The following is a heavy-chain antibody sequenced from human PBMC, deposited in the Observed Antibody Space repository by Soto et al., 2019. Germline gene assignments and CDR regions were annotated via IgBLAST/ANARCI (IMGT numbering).Heavy chain of an antibody. J-gene: IGHJ4*02. Sequence: QVQLVQSGAEVQKPGASVKVYCKASGYTFTSYDINWVRQATGQGLEWLGWMNPNSGNTGYAQTFQGRVNMTRNTSTSTAYIELSSLRSEDTAVYCSAREVAGYVGNWGQGTLVTVSS. CDR3: AREVAGYVGN. V-gene: IGHV1-8*01. CDR1: GYTFTSYD. D-gene: IGHD6-19*01. CDR2: MNPNSGNT.